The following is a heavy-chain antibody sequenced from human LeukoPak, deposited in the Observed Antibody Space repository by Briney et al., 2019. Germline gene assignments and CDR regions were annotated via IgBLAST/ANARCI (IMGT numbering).Heavy chain of an antibody. CDR2: IKSKTDGGTT. V-gene: IGHV3-15*01. D-gene: IGHD3-22*01. CDR1: GFTFSNAW. Sequence: GGSLRLSCAASGFTFSNAWMSWVRQAPGKGLEWVGRIKSKTDGGTTDYAAPVKGRFTISRDGSKNTLYLQMNSLKTEDTAVYYCTTVTDYYDSSEGELRDYWGQGTLVTVSS. CDR3: TTVTDYYDSSEGELRDY. J-gene: IGHJ4*02.